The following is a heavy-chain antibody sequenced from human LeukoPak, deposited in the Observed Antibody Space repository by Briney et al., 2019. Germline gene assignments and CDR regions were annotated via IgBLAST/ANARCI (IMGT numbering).Heavy chain of an antibody. CDR1: GGSIRTSSYY. CDR3: ARDNAASYYSWFGT. Sequence: PSETLSLTCIVSGGSIRTSSYYWGWIRQTPGKGLAWIGSIHYSGSTYYNPSLKSRVTISVETSQFSLNLMSVTPADTAMYYCARDNAASYYSWFGTWGQGIMVTVSS. CDR2: IHYSGST. V-gene: IGHV4-39*07. J-gene: IGHJ5*02. D-gene: IGHD3-10*01.